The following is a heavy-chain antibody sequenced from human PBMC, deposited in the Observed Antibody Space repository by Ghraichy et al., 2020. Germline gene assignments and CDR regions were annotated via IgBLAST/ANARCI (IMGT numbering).Heavy chain of an antibody. CDR1: GDSISSGTYF. D-gene: IGHD1-26*01. CDR3: ARAGYSNFDPVDR. J-gene: IGHJ5*02. V-gene: IGHV4-61*02. Sequence: SETLSLTCSVSGDSISSGTYFWNWIRQPAGKGLQWFGRISARGTTTYTPSLKIRLPFSMDTSKNQFSLKLSSVTAADTAVYYCARAGYSNFDPVDRWGQGTLVTVSS. CDR2: ISARGTT.